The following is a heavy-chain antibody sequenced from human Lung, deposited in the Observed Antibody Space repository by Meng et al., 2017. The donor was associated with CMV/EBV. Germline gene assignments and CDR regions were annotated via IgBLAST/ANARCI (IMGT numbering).Heavy chain of an antibody. J-gene: IGHJ5*02. CDR3: ARASYGSGSPLGESWFDP. CDR1: GGSISSGGYY. Sequence: VELQESGPGLVKPSQTLSLTCTVSGGSISSGGYYWSWIRQHPGKCLEWIGYIHSSGSTYYNPSLRSRLTISVDTSKNQFSLKLSSVTAADTAVYYCARASYGSGSPLGESWFDPWGQGTLVTVSS. V-gene: IGHV4-31*03. CDR2: IHSSGST. D-gene: IGHD3-10*01.